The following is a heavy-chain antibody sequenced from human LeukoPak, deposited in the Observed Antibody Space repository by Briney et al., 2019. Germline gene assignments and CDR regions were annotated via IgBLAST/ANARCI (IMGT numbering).Heavy chain of an antibody. CDR2: IIPIFGTA. V-gene: IGHV1-69*13. CDR1: GGTFSSYA. Sequence: GASVNVSCKASGGTFSSYAISWVRQAPGQGLEWMGGIIPIFGTANYAQKFQGRVTITADESTSTAYMELSSLRSEDTAVYYCASELSKMATIPSYYFDYWGQGTLVTVSS. CDR3: ASELSKMATIPSYYFDY. J-gene: IGHJ4*02. D-gene: IGHD5-24*01.